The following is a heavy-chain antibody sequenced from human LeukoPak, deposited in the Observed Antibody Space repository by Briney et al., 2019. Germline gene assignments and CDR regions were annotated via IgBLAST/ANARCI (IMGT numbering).Heavy chain of an antibody. D-gene: IGHD6-13*01. CDR2: INPSGGST. V-gene: IGHV1-46*01. CDR3: AQIAAAGTEADY. CDR1: GYTFTSYY. Sequence: ASVKVSCKASGYTFTSYYKHWVRQAPGQGLEWMGIINPSGGSTSYAQKFQGRVTMTRGTSTSTVYMELSSLRSEDTAVYYCAQIAAAGTEADYWGQGTLVTVSS. J-gene: IGHJ4*02.